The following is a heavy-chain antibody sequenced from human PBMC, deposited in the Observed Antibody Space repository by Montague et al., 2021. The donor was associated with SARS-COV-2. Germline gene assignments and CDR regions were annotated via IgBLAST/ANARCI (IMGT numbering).Heavy chain of an antibody. CDR3: ARGAPGY. V-gene: IGHV4-34*01. D-gene: IGHD1-1*01. CDR2: INSGGST. J-gene: IGHJ4*02. CDR1: GGSFSDYH. Sequence: SETLSLTCAVYGGSFSDYHWTWIRQSPGGGLEWIGQINSGGSTKYNPSLRSRVTISIDTSKNQFSLKLTSVTAADTAVYYCARGAPGYWGQGTLIAVSS.